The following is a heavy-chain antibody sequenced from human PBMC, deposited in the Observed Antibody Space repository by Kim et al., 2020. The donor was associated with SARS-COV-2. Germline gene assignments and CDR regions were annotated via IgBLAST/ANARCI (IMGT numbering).Heavy chain of an antibody. V-gene: IGHV4-34*01. CDR3: ARRSSSAGLDKRPSHYYYGMDV. D-gene: IGHD6-13*01. CDR2: INHSGST. CDR1: GGSFSGYY. Sequence: SETLSLTCAVYGGSFSGYYWSWIRQPPGKGLEWIGEINHSGSTNYNPSLKSRVTISVDTSKNQFSLKLSSVTAADTAVYYCARRSSSAGLDKRPSHYYYGMDVWGQGTTVTVSS. J-gene: IGHJ6*02.